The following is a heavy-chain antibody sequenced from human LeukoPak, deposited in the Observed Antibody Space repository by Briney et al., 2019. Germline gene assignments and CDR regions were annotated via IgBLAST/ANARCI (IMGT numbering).Heavy chain of an antibody. V-gene: IGHV4-39*01. D-gene: IGHD3-16*01. CDR2: IYYSVRT. CDR1: GGSISSSSYY. CDR3: AGGNAVMGGGRVYFDY. Sequence: SETLSLTCTVSGGSISSSSYYWGWTRQPPGKGLEWIGSIYYSVRTYYNPSLKSRVTISVDTSKNQFSLKLNSVTAADTAVYYCAGGNAVMGGGRVYFDYWGQGTLVPVSS. J-gene: IGHJ4*02.